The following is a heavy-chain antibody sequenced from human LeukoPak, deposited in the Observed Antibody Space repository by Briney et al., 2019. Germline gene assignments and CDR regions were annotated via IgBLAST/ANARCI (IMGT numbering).Heavy chain of an antibody. V-gene: IGHV3-30*18. CDR3: AKPRLSGPKPDDAFDI. CDR1: GFTFSSYW. D-gene: IGHD3-3*01. Sequence: GGSLRLSCAASGFTFSSYWMSWVRQAPGKGLEWVAVISYDGSNKYYADSVKGRFTISRDNSKNTLYLQMNSLRAEDTAVYYCAKPRLSGPKPDDAFDIWGQGTMVTVSS. CDR2: ISYDGSNK. J-gene: IGHJ3*02.